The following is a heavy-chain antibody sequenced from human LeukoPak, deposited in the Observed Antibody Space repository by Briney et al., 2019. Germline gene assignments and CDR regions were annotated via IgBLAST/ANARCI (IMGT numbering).Heavy chain of an antibody. CDR1: GASVSSSNYY. J-gene: IGHJ4*02. V-gene: IGHV4-61*01. CDR2: IYYTGIT. Sequence: SETLSLTCTVSGASVSSSNYYWTWIRQPPGKRLEWIGYIYYTGITNYNPSLKSRFTMSVDTSKNQFSLKLSSVTAADTAVYYCARDQDGATFLDYWGQGALVTVSS. D-gene: IGHD1-26*01. CDR3: ARDQDGATFLDY.